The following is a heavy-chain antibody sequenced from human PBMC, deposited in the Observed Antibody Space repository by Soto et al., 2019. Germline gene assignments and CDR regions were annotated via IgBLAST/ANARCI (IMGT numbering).Heavy chain of an antibody. D-gene: IGHD4-17*01. CDR3: ARTYGDYREYFQH. CDR1: GGSISSSSYY. Sequence: SETLSLTCTVSGGSISSSSYYWGWIRQPPGKGLEWIGSIYYSGSTYYNPSLKSRVTISVDTSKNQFSLKLSSVTAADTAVYYCARTYGDYREYFQHWGQGTLVTVSS. V-gene: IGHV4-39*01. J-gene: IGHJ1*01. CDR2: IYYSGST.